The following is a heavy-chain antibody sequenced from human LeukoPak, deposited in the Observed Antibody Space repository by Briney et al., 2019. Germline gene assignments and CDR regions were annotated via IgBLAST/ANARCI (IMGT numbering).Heavy chain of an antibody. CDR2: ISSSSSTI. CDR1: GFTLSNYA. V-gene: IGHV3-48*02. CDR3: ARDRRNSVLRYFDWLSY. Sequence: PGGSLRLSCVVSGFTLSNYAMHWVRQAPGKGLEWVSYISSSSSTIYYADSVKGRFTISRDNAKNSLYLQMNSLRDEDTAVYYCARDRRNSVLRYFDWLSYWGQGTLVTVSS. J-gene: IGHJ4*02. D-gene: IGHD3-9*01.